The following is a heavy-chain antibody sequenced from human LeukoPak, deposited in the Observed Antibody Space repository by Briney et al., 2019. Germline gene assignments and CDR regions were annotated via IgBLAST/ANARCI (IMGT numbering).Heavy chain of an antibody. J-gene: IGHJ4*02. CDR1: GFIFNSYR. Sequence: GGSLRLSCAASGFIFNSYRMHGLRHAPGKGLAWVSRINTDGSSTSYADSVKGRFTISRDNAKNTLYLQMNSLRAEDTAVYYCARARTDSSGYYRWGNYFDYWGQGTLVTVSS. CDR2: INTDGSST. D-gene: IGHD3-22*01. V-gene: IGHV3-74*01. CDR3: ARARTDSSGYYRWGNYFDY.